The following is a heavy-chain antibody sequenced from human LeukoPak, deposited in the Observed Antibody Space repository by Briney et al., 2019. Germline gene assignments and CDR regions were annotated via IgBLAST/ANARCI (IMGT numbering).Heavy chain of an antibody. CDR1: GFIVSSSY. CDR2: IYSDGRT. Sequence: GGSLRLSCAASGFIVSSSYMGWVRQAPGKGLEWVSYIYSDGRTFYADSVKGRFTTSRDSSKNTLYFQMNSLRAEDTAVYYCARAFDHHFDYWGQGTLVTVSS. J-gene: IGHJ4*02. V-gene: IGHV3-53*01. D-gene: IGHD3-16*01. CDR3: ARAFDHHFDY.